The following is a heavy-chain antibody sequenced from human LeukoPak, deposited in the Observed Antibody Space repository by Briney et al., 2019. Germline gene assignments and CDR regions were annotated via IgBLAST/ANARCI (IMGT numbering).Heavy chain of an antibody. J-gene: IGHJ4*02. CDR2: IYHSGST. Sequence: PSETLSLTCTVSGGSISSGGYYWSWIRQPPGKGPEWIGYIYHSGSTYYNPSLKSRVTISVDRSKNQFSLKLSSVTAADTAVYYCARVGVEGVNYFDYWGQGTLVTVSS. CDR3: ARVGVEGVNYFDY. V-gene: IGHV4-30-2*01. CDR1: GGSISSGGYY. D-gene: IGHD3-16*01.